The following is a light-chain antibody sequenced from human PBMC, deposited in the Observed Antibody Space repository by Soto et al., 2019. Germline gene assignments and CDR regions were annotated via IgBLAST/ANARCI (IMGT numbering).Light chain of an antibody. V-gene: IGKV3-20*01. CDR2: GAS. Sequence: EIVLTQSPGTLSLSPGERATLSCRASQSVSSNYIAWYQQNPGQAPRLLIYGASTRATGIPDRFSGSGSGTDFTLTISRLEPEDFSVYFCQQYGRSPPSALGQGPK. CDR3: QQYGRSPPSA. J-gene: IGKJ2*01. CDR1: QSVSSNY.